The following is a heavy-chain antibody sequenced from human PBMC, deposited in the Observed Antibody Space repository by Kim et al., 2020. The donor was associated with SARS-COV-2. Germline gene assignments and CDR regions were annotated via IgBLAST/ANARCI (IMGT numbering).Heavy chain of an antibody. J-gene: IGHJ4*02. D-gene: IGHD3-3*01. CDR3: ARGSYDFWSGLS. Sequence: YYTPSLNSRVTISVDSSKNQFSLKLISVTAADTAVYYCARGSYDFWSGLSWGQGTLVTVSS. V-gene: IGHV4-30-2*05.